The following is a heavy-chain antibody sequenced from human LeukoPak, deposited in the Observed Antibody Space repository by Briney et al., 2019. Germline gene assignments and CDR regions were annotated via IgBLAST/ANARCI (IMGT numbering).Heavy chain of an antibody. CDR2: ISAYNGNT. V-gene: IGHV1-18*01. D-gene: IGHD6-13*01. Sequence: ASVKVSCKASGYTFTSYGISWVRQAPGQGLEWMGWISAYNGNTNYAQKLQGTVTMTTDTSTSTAYMELRSLRSDDTAVYYCARGDSSSWYNPINWFDPWGQGTLVTVSS. J-gene: IGHJ5*02. CDR1: GYTFTSYG. CDR3: ARGDSSSWYNPINWFDP.